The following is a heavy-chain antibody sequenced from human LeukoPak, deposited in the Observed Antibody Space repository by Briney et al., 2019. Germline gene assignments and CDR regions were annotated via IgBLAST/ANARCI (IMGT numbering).Heavy chain of an antibody. CDR3: ARVETYYDFWSGPYCGMDV. D-gene: IGHD3-3*01. V-gene: IGHV4-59*01. CDR1: GGSISSYY. Sequence: PSETLSLTCTVSGGSISSYYWSWIRQPPGKGLEWIGYINYSGSTNYNPSLKSRVTISVDTSKNQFSLKLSSVTAADTAVYYCARVETYYDFWSGPYCGMDVWGQGTTVTVSS. J-gene: IGHJ6*02. CDR2: INYSGST.